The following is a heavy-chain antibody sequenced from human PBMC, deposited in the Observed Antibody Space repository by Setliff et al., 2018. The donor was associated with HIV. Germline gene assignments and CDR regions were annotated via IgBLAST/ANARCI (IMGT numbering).Heavy chain of an antibody. CDR1: GFSFNDHT. V-gene: IGHV3-43*01. CDR2: ISWDGGKT. Sequence: LRLSCAASGFSFNDHTMHWVRQVPGKGLQWVSLISWDGGKTEYADFVKGRFAVSRDNKKKSLYLQMNSLRFEDAALYFCARGRHYDLFWSGLFSDYYMDLWGKGTTVTVSS. CDR3: ARGRHYDLFWSGLFSDYYMDL. J-gene: IGHJ6*03. D-gene: IGHD3-3*01.